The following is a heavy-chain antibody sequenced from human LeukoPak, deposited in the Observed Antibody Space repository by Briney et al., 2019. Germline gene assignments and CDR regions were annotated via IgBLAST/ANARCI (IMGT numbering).Heavy chain of an antibody. J-gene: IGHJ4*02. CDR1: GGSISSYY. CDR3: ARAGDYDILTGYRYYFDY. Sequence: SETLSLTYTVSGGSISSYYWSWIRQPPGKGLEWIGYIYYSGSTNYNPSLKSRVTISVDTSKNQFSLKLSSVTAADTAVYYCARAGDYDILTGYRYYFDYWGQGTLVTVSS. D-gene: IGHD3-9*01. V-gene: IGHV4-59*01. CDR2: IYYSGST.